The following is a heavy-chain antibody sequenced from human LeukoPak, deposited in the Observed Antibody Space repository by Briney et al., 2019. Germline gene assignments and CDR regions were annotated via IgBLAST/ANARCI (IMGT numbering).Heavy chain of an antibody. Sequence: GASVKVSCKASGGTFSSYAISWVRQPPGQGLEWMGGIIPIFGTANYAQKFQGRVTITADKSMSTAYMELSSLRSEDTAVYYCARAPLGATNFDYWGQGTLVTVSS. V-gene: IGHV1-69*06. CDR2: IIPIFGTA. D-gene: IGHD1-26*01. J-gene: IGHJ4*02. CDR1: GGTFSSYA. CDR3: ARAPLGATNFDY.